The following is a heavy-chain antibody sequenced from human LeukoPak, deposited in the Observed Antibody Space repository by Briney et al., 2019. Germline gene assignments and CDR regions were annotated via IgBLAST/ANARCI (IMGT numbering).Heavy chain of an antibody. CDR1: GGTFSTYS. D-gene: IGHD6-19*01. Sequence: SVKVSCKASGGTFSTYSISWVRQAPGQGLEWMGRIIPIFGTANYAQKFHGRVTITTDESTNTAYMELSSLTSEDTAVYYCARAISTVAGGGTFDYWGQGTLVTVSS. CDR3: ARAISTVAGGGTFDY. J-gene: IGHJ4*02. CDR2: IIPIFGTA. V-gene: IGHV1-69*05.